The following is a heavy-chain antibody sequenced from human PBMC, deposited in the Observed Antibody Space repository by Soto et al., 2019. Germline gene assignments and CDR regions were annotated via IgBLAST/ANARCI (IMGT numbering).Heavy chain of an antibody. V-gene: IGHV1-18*01. CDR1: GYTFTNYA. J-gene: IGHJ5*01. CDR3: ARRPSADWFDS. Sequence: ASVKVSCKASGYTFTNYAITWVRQAPGQGLEWMGWISVHNGNTNYAEKVQGRVTLTTDTSTNTAYMELRSLRSDDTAVYYCARRPSADWFDSWGQGTLVTVFS. D-gene: IGHD2-2*01. CDR2: ISVHNGNT.